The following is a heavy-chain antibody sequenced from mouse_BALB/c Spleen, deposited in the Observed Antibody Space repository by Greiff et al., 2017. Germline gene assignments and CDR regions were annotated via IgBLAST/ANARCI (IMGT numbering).Heavy chain of an antibody. CDR2: INSNGGST. D-gene: IGHD2-1*01. J-gene: IGHJ3*01. CDR1: GFTFSSYG. V-gene: IGHV5-6-3*01. Sequence: EVMLVESGGGLVQPGGSLKLSCAASGFTFSSYGMSWVRQTPDKRLELVATINSNGGSTYYPDSVKGRFTISRDNAKNTLYLQMSSLKSEDTAMYYCARDCNYETWFAYWGQGTLVTVSA. CDR3: ARDCNYETWFAY.